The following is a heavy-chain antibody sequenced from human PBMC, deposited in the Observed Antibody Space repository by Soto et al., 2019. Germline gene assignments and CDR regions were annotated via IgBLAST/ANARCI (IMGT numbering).Heavy chain of an antibody. D-gene: IGHD6-19*01. CDR1: GGSISSYY. V-gene: IGHV4-59*01. Sequence: SETLSLTCTVSGGSISSYYWSWIRQPPGKGLEWIGYIYYSGSTNYNPSLKSRVTISVDTSKNQFSLKLSSVTAADTAVYYCATSIAVAGHYFDYWGQGTLVTSPQ. CDR2: IYYSGST. CDR3: ATSIAVAGHYFDY. J-gene: IGHJ4*02.